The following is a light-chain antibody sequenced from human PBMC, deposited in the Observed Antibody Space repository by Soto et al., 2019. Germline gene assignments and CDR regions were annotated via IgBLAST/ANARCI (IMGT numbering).Light chain of an antibody. CDR1: QSIRSY. J-gene: IGKJ4*01. Sequence: DIQMTQYPSTLSASVGDTVTVTCRASQSIRSYLNWYQQKPGKAPKLLIYAASSLQTGVSSRFSGSGSGTDFTLTISNLKPEDSATYYCQQTSSTPTFGGGTKVDIK. V-gene: IGKV1-39*01. CDR2: AAS. CDR3: QQTSSTPT.